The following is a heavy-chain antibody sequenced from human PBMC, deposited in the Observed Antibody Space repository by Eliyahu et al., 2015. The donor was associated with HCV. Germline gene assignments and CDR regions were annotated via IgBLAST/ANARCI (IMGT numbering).Heavy chain of an antibody. Sequence: EVQLLQSGGDLVQPGGSLRLSCAASGFTFXSYAMSWVRQAPGKGLEWVSDIIGSGESTYYADSVKGRFTISRDNSKNTVYLQMNSLRAEDTAVYYCAKAHIHSGTYYYFDGWGQGTLVTVSS. CDR1: GFTFXSYA. CDR2: IIGSGEST. D-gene: IGHD3-10*01. CDR3: AKAHIHSGTYYYFDG. J-gene: IGHJ4*02. V-gene: IGHV3-23*01.